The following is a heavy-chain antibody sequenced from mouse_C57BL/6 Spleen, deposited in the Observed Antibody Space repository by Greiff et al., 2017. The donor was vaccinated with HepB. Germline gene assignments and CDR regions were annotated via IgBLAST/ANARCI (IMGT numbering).Heavy chain of an antibody. CDR3: ARDGDWGLDY. CDR1: GFTFSSYA. V-gene: IGHV5-4*01. D-gene: IGHD4-1*01. Sequence: EVKLMESGGGLVKPGGSLKLSCAASGFTFSSYAMSWVRQTPEKRLEWVATISDGGSYTYYPDNVKGRFTISRDNAKNNLYLQMSHLKSEDTAMYYCARDGDWGLDYWGQGTTLTVSS. CDR2: ISDGGSYT. J-gene: IGHJ2*01.